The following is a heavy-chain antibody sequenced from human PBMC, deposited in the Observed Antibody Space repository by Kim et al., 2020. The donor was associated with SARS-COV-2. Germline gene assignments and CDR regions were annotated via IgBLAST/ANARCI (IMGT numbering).Heavy chain of an antibody. V-gene: IGHV3-23*01. CDR2: ITGSGGNT. CDR1: GFTFGSSA. Sequence: GGSLRLSCAASGFTFGSSAMNWVRQAPGKGLEWVSVITGSGGNTYYADSVRGRFTISRDNSKNTLYLQLISLRAEDTAVYFCAKAGGFGVLNDLDYWGQGTPVTVSS. J-gene: IGHJ4*02. D-gene: IGHD3-10*01. CDR3: AKAGGFGVLNDLDY.